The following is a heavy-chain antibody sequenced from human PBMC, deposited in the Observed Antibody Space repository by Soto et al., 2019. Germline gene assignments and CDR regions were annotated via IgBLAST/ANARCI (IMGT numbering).Heavy chain of an antibody. CDR2: TYYRSNWNF. V-gene: IGHV6-1*01. J-gene: IGHJ4*02. Sequence: PSQTLSLTCAISWGRVSSNTATWNWVRQSPSRGLEWLGRTYYRSNWNFDYALSVKSRITINPDTSKNQFSLQLDSLTPEDTAVYYCAGELDIHHVLGYWGPGTSVTVSS. CDR1: WGRVSSNTAT. D-gene: IGHD3-3*02. CDR3: AGELDIHHVLGY.